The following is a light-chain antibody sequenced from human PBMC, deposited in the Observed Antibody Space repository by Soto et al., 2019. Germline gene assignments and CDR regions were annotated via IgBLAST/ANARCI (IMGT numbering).Light chain of an antibody. V-gene: IGKV4-1*01. Sequence: DIVMTQSPESLAVSLGERATINCKSSQRVLYSSINKNYLAWYQQKPGQPPKLLIYWASTRESGVPDRFSGSGSGTDFTLTISSLQAEDVAVYYCQQYYITPPTFGGGAKVEIK. J-gene: IGKJ4*01. CDR3: QQYYITPPT. CDR1: QRVLYSSINKNY. CDR2: WAS.